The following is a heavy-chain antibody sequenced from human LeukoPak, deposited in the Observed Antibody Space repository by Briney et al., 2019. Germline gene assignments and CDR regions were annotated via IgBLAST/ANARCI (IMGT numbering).Heavy chain of an antibody. CDR3: ARANCSSTSCPDY. V-gene: IGHV3-21*01. J-gene: IGHJ4*02. CDR2: ISSSSSYI. D-gene: IGHD2-2*01. Sequence: PGGSLRLSCAASGFTFSSYSMNWVRQAPGKGLEWVSSISSSSSYIYYADSVKGRFTISRDNAKNSLYLQVNSLRAEDTAVYYCARANCSSTSCPDYGGQGTLVTVSS. CDR1: GFTFSSYS.